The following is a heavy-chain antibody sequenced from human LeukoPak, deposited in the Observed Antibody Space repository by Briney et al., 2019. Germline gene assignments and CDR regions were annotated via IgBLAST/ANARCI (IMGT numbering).Heavy chain of an antibody. CDR3: ARDNPHGGYDLDY. Sequence: PSETLSLTCTVSGGSISGYYWSWVRQPPGKGLEWIGFFYSSEITSYNPSLKSRVTISVDTSKNQFSLRLNSVTAADTAVYYCARDNPHGGYDLDYWGQGTLVTVSS. CDR2: FYSSEIT. CDR1: GGSISGYY. J-gene: IGHJ4*02. D-gene: IGHD5-12*01. V-gene: IGHV4-59*01.